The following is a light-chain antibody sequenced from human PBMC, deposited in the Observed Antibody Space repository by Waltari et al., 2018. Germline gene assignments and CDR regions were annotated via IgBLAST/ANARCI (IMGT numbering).Light chain of an antibody. CDR1: KLGDKS. CDR3: QAWDSSTGV. V-gene: IGLV3-1*01. CDR2: QDR. Sequence: SYELTQPPSVSVSPGQTASITCSGDKLGDKSACWYQQKPGQSPVVVIYQDRKRPSGIPERFSGSKSGNTATLTISGTQAMDEADYYCQAWDSSTGVFGRGTKLTVL. J-gene: IGLJ2*01.